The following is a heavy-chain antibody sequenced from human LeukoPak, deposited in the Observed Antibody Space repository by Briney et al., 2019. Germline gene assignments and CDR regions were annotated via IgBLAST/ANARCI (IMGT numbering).Heavy chain of an antibody. V-gene: IGHV3-66*01. D-gene: IGHD2-2*02. CDR2: IYSGGST. Sequence: PGGSLRLSCAASGFTVSSNYMSWVRQAPGKGLEWVSVIYSGGSTYYADSVKGRFTISRDNSKNTLYLQMNSLRAEDTAVYYCAKGKPAAIFGYWGQGTLVTVSS. CDR3: AKGKPAAIFGY. J-gene: IGHJ4*02. CDR1: GFTVSSNY.